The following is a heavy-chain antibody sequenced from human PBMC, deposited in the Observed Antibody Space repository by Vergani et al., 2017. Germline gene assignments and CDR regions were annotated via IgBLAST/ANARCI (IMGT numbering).Heavy chain of an antibody. J-gene: IGHJ4*02. CDR2: INPNSGGT. CDR3: ARVGTSSNRDYFDY. CDR1: GYTFTDYF. V-gene: IGHV1-2*02. D-gene: IGHD2-2*01. Sequence: QVQLVQSGAEVKKPGASVKVSCKASGYTFTDYFMHWVRQAPGQGLEWMGWINPNSGGTNYAQKFQGRVTMTRDTSISTAYMELSNLRSDDTAVYYCARVGTSSNRDYFDYWRQGTLLTVSS.